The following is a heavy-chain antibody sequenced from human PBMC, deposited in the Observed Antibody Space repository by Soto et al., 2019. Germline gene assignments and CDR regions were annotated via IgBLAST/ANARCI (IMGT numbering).Heavy chain of an antibody. CDR1: GGTFGSYA. Sequence: SVKLTCKASGGTFGSYAISWVRQAPGQGLEWMGGIIPIFGTANYAQKFQGRVTITADKSTSTAYMELSSLRSEDTAVYYCARATRYSSGWYEDFYYYYYGMDVWGQGTTVTGSS. D-gene: IGHD6-19*01. CDR3: ARATRYSSGWYEDFYYYYYGMDV. CDR2: IIPIFGTA. J-gene: IGHJ6*02. V-gene: IGHV1-69*06.